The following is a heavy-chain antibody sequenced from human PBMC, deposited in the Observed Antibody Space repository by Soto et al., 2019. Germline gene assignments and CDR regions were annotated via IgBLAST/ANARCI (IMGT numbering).Heavy chain of an antibody. J-gene: IGHJ5*02. D-gene: IGHD3-22*01. CDR3: ATHYYDSSGYYRGAFDT. V-gene: IGHV1-8*01. CDR1: GYTFTSYD. Sequence: ASVKVSCKASGYTFTSYDINWVRQATGQGLEWMGWMNPNSGNTGYAQKFQGRVTMTRNTSISTAYMELSSLRSEDTAVYYCATHYYDSSGYYRGAFDTWGQGTMVTVSS. CDR2: MNPNSGNT.